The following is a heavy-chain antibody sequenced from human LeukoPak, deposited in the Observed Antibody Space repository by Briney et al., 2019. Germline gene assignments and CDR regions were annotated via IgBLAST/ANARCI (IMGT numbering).Heavy chain of an antibody. D-gene: IGHD3-10*01. Sequence: GRSLRLSCAASGFTFNSYGMHWVRQAPGKGLEWVAVISHDGSNKYYADSVKGRFTISRDNSKNTLYLQMNSLRAEDTAVYYCAKDGSGLTYYFDYWGQGSLVTVSS. CDR1: GFTFNSYG. J-gene: IGHJ4*02. CDR3: AKDGSGLTYYFDY. CDR2: ISHDGSNK. V-gene: IGHV3-30*18.